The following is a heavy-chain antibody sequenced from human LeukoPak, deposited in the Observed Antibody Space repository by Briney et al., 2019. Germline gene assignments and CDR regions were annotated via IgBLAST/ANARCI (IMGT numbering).Heavy chain of an antibody. D-gene: IGHD3-22*01. V-gene: IGHV3-23*01. CDR2: ITSSGGST. CDR3: AKKNGPMNAFDI. Sequence: GSLRLSCAASGFTFSSYAMSWVRQAPGKGLEWVSAITSSGGSTYYADSVKGRFTISRDNSKNTLYLQMNSLRAEDTAVYYCAKKNGPMNAFDIWGQGTMVTVSS. J-gene: IGHJ3*02. CDR1: GFTFSSYA.